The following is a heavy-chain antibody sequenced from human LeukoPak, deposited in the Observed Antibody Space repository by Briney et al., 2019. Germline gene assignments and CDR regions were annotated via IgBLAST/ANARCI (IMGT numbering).Heavy chain of an antibody. V-gene: IGHV4-61*05. CDR1: GGSISSSSYY. CDR3: ARADIVATIDY. Sequence: PSETLSLTCTVSGGSISSSSYYWGWIRQPPGKGLEWIGYIYYSGSTNYNPSLKSRVTISVDTSKNQFSLKLSSVTAADTAVYYCARADIVATIDYWGQGTLVTVSS. D-gene: IGHD5-12*01. J-gene: IGHJ4*02. CDR2: IYYSGST.